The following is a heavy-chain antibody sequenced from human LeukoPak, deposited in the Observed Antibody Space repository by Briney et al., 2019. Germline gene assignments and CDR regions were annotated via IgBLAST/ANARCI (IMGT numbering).Heavy chain of an antibody. J-gene: IGHJ6*03. Sequence: ASVKVSCKVSGYTLTELSMHWVRQAPGKGLECMGGFDPEDGETIYAQKFQGRVTITADKSTSTAYMELSSLRSEDTAVYYCASHGIYYYGSGSYYSPGYYYYYMDVWGKGTTVTVSS. CDR2: FDPEDGET. CDR1: GYTLTELS. V-gene: IGHV1-24*01. CDR3: ASHGIYYYGSGSYYSPGYYYYYMDV. D-gene: IGHD3-10*01.